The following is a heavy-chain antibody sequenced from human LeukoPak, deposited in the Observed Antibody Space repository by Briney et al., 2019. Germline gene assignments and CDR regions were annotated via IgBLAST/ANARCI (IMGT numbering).Heavy chain of an antibody. CDR3: ARVKGSNWFDP. CDR1: GDCISSTSYY. J-gene: IGHJ5*02. CDR2: VYYSGGT. V-gene: IGHV4-39*01. Sequence: SETLSLTCTVSGDCISSTSYYWGWIRQPPGKGLEWIGNVYYSGGTYYNSSLKSRVAISVDTSKNQFSLKLNSVTAADTAVYYCARVKGSNWFDPWGQGTLVTVSS.